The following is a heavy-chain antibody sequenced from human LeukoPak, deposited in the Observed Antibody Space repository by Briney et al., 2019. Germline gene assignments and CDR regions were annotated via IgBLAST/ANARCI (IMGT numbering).Heavy chain of an antibody. CDR2: ASYDGNNK. CDR1: GFTFSDYA. J-gene: IGHJ4*02. Sequence: GGSLRLSCVASGFTFSDYAMHWVRQAPGKGLEWVAVASYDGNNKYYADSVKGRFTISRDNSKNTVYLQMNSLRAEDTAVYYCGRVGRSRDYFDSWGQGTLVTVSS. V-gene: IGHV3-30-3*01. CDR3: GRVGRSRDYFDS.